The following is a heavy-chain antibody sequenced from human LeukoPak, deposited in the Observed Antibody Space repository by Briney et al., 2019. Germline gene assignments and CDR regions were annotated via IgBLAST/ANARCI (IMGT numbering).Heavy chain of an antibody. D-gene: IGHD2-15*01. J-gene: IGHJ4*02. CDR1: GFTFSSYE. CDR3: AKSPYCSGGSCYYFDY. CDR2: ISSSGSTI. Sequence: GGSLRLSCAASGFTFSSYEMNRVRQAPGKGLEWVSYISSSGSTIYYADSVKGRFTISRDNAKNSLYLQMNSLRAEDTAVYYCAKSPYCSGGSCYYFDYWGQGTLVTVSS. V-gene: IGHV3-48*03.